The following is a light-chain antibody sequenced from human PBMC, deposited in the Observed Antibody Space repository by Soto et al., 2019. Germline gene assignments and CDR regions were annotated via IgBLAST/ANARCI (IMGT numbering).Light chain of an antibody. Sequence: EIVLTQSPGTLSLPPGERATVSCRASQSVGGSSLAWYQQRPGQAPRLLIYDTSKRATGIPDRFSGSGSGTDFTLAISRLEPEDFAVYYCQQYQNSPRTFGQGTKVDIK. J-gene: IGKJ1*01. CDR3: QQYQNSPRT. CDR1: QSVGGSS. CDR2: DTS. V-gene: IGKV3-20*01.